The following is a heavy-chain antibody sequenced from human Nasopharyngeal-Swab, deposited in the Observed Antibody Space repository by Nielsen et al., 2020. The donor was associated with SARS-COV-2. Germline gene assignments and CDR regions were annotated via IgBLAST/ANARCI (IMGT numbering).Heavy chain of an antibody. CDR2: INSASNYI. V-gene: IGHV3-21*01. Sequence: GESLKISCAASGFTFSSYSMNWVRQAPGKGLEWVSSINSASNYIFYADSLKGRFTISRDNAWNSLYLQMNSLSAEDTAVYYCTRDVGTDVATATTTDSDAFNIWGQGTMVIVSS. CDR3: TRDVGTDVATATTTDSDAFNI. CDR1: GFTFSSYS. J-gene: IGHJ3*02. D-gene: IGHD5-18*01.